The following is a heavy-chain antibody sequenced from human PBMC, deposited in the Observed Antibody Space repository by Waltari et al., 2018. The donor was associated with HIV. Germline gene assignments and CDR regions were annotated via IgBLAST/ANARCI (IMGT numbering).Heavy chain of an antibody. CDR3: ARDWPRYCSNHTCSYFDS. D-gene: IGHD2-15*01. V-gene: IGHV3-20*01. Sequence: EVKLVESGGSVVGPGGSWRLSCSASGFTFDDYALSWVPRIPGKCVQWLTTMNCNGENTIYARSVKSRFTISRDNARYALHLQMNSVTVEDTALYHCARDWPRYCSNHTCSYFDSVGQGSLGAVSS. CDR2: MNCNGENT. J-gene: IGHJ4*02. CDR1: GFTFDDYA.